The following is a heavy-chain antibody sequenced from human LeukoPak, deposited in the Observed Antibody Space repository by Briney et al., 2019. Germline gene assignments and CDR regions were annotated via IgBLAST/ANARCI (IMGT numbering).Heavy chain of an antibody. CDR1: GGSFSGYY. CDR2: INHSGST. CDR3: ARGTIAVAGKLDY. V-gene: IGHV4-34*01. D-gene: IGHD6-19*01. J-gene: IGHJ4*02. Sequence: SETLSLTCAVYGGSFSGYYWSWIRQPPGKGLEWIGEINHSGSTNYNPSLKSRVTISVDTSKNQFSLKLSSVTVADTAVYYCARGTIAVAGKLDYWGQGTLVTVSS.